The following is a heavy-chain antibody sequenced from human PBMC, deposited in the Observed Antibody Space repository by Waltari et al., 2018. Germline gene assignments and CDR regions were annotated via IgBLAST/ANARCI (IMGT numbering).Heavy chain of an antibody. CDR3: ARGHCSSTSCYRNWFDP. Sequence: QVQLVQSGAEVKKPGSSVKVSCKASGGTFSSYATSWVRQAPGQGLEWMGGIIPIFGTANYAQKFQGRVTITTDESTSTAYMELSSLRSEDTAVYYCARGHCSSTSCYRNWFDPWGQGTLVTVSS. CDR2: IIPIFGTA. V-gene: IGHV1-69*05. D-gene: IGHD2-2*01. J-gene: IGHJ5*02. CDR1: GGTFSSYA.